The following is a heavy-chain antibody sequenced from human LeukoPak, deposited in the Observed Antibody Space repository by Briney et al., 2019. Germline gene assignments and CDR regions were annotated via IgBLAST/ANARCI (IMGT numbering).Heavy chain of an antibody. CDR3: ARAGGTYYGIAFDI. D-gene: IGHD1-26*01. CDR1: GFTFSDHY. V-gene: IGHV3-72*01. J-gene: IGHJ3*02. Sequence: PGGSLRLSCATSGFTFSDHYMDWVRQAPGKGLEWVGRTRDKGNSYSTEYAASVKGRFTMSRDESNNSMYLQMNSLRAEDTAVYYCARAGGTYYGIAFDIWGQGTMVTVSS. CDR2: TRDKGNSYST.